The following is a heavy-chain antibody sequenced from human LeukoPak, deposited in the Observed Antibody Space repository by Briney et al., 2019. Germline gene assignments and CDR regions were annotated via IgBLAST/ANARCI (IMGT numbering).Heavy chain of an antibody. J-gene: IGHJ4*02. CDR1: GGTFSSYA. CDR3: ARGVRYFDWLLRP. D-gene: IGHD3-9*01. V-gene: IGHV1-69*05. Sequence: ASVKVSCKASGGTFSSYAISWVRQAPGQGLEWIGGIIPIFGTANYAQKFQGRVTITTDEATSTASMELSSLRSEDTGVYYCARGVRYFDWLLRPWGQGTLVTVSS. CDR2: IIPIFGTA.